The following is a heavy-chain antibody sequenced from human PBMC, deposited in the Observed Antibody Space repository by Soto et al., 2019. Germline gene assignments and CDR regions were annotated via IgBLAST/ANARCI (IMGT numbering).Heavy chain of an antibody. D-gene: IGHD3-22*01. CDR3: AKPFQRIGYHYDIWYFDL. CDR1: GFTFSSYG. V-gene: IGHV3-30*18. Sequence: QVQLLESGGGVVQPGRSLRLSCAASGFTFSSYGMHWVRQAPDKGLEWVAGISHDGSTTYYADSVKGRFTISRDNSKNTLYLKMKSLRVGDTAVYYFAKPFQRIGYHYDIWYFDLWVRGTLVTVSS. CDR2: ISHDGSTT. J-gene: IGHJ2*01.